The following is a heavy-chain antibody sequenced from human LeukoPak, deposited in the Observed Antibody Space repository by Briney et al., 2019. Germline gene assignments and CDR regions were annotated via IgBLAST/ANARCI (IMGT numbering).Heavy chain of an antibody. D-gene: IGHD3-10*01. V-gene: IGHV4-39*01. CDR1: GGSISTSRYY. CDR3: ARTVGEPGAEYFQH. J-gene: IGHJ1*01. Sequence: PSETLSLTCTVSGGSISTSRYYWGWIRQPPGKGLEWIVSIFYSGSTYYNPSLKRRVTISVDTSTKQSSLKLSSVTAADTAVYYCARTVGEPGAEYFQHWGQGTLITVSS. CDR2: IFYSGST.